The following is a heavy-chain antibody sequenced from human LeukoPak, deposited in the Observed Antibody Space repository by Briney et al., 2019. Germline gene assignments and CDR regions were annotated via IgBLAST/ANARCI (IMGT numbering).Heavy chain of an antibody. CDR2: ISSSSSYI. D-gene: IGHD6-13*01. Sequence: PGGSLRLSCAAFGFTFSSYSMNWVRQAPGKGLEWASSISSSSSYIYYADSVKGRFTISRDNAKDSLYLQMNSLRAEDTAVYYCAREGGAVAAAGGNDYWGQGTLVTVSS. J-gene: IGHJ4*02. V-gene: IGHV3-21*01. CDR1: GFTFSSYS. CDR3: AREGGAVAAAGGNDY.